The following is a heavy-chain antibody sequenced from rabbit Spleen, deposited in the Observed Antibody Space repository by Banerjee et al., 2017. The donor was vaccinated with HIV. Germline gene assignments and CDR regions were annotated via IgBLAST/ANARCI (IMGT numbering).Heavy chain of an antibody. J-gene: IGHJ6*01. CDR2: IAAGSAGTT. V-gene: IGHV1S40*01. Sequence: QSLEESGGDLVKPGTSLTLTCTASGFSFISGYYMCWVRQAPGKGLEWSACIAAGSAGTTYYANWAKGRFTISKTSSTTVTLQMTSLTVADTATYFCARDTGSSFSSYGMDLWGQGTLVTVS. CDR1: GFSFISGYY. D-gene: IGHD8-1*01. CDR3: ARDTGSSFSSYGMDL.